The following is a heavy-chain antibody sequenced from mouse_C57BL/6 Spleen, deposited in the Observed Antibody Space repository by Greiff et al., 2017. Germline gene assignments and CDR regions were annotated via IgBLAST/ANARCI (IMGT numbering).Heavy chain of an antibody. V-gene: IGHV1-15*01. J-gene: IGHJ4*01. CDR3: TRSDYYGRSRYALDY. CDR2: IDPETGGT. CDR1: GYTFTDYE. Sequence: QVQLQQSGAELVRPGASVTLSCKASGYTFTDYEMHWVKQTPVHGLEWIGAIDPETGGTAYNQKFKGKAILTADKSSSTAYMELRSLTSEDSAVYYGTRSDYYGRSRYALDYWGQGTSVTVSS. D-gene: IGHD1-1*01.